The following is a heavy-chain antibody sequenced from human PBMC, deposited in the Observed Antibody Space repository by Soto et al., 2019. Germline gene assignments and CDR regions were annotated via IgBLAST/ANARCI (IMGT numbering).Heavy chain of an antibody. CDR3: AGGVIVMVVPDDAFDI. Sequence: GGSLRLSCAASGFTFSSYWMHWVRQAPGKGLVWVSRINSDGSSTSYADSVKGRFTISRDNAKNTLYLQMNSLRAEDTAVYYCAGGVIVMVVPDDAFDIWGQGTMVTVSS. D-gene: IGHD3-16*02. V-gene: IGHV3-74*01. CDR1: GFTFSSYW. J-gene: IGHJ3*02. CDR2: INSDGSST.